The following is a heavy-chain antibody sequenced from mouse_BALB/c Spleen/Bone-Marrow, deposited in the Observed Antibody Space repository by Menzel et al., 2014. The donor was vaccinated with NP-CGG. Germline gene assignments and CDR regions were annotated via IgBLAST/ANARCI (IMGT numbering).Heavy chain of an antibody. CDR3: TRWNYYGSSYDY. CDR1: GYTFTSYW. Sequence: VQLQQSGTVLARPGASEKMSCKASGYTFTSYWMHWVKQRPGQGLEWIGAIYPGNSDTSYNQKFKGKAKQTAVTSTSTAYMELSSLTNEDSAVYYCTRWNYYGSSYDYWGQGTTLTVSS. J-gene: IGHJ2*01. D-gene: IGHD1-1*01. V-gene: IGHV1-5*01. CDR2: IYPGNSDT.